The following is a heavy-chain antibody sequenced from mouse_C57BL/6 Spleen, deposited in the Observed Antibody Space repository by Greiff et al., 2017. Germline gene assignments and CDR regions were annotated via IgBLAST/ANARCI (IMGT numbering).Heavy chain of an antibody. CDR1: GFSLTSYG. Sequence: VKLVESGPGLVKPSQSLSITCTVSGFSLTSYGVHWVRQSPGKGLEWLGVIWSGGSTGYNAAFISRLGISKDTSKSQFIFKMNILQADDTAKYYCDRSRGSSYAMDYWGQGTSGTVSS. J-gene: IGHJ4*01. CDR2: IWSGGST. V-gene: IGHV2-2*01. D-gene: IGHD1-1*02. CDR3: DRSRGSSYAMDY.